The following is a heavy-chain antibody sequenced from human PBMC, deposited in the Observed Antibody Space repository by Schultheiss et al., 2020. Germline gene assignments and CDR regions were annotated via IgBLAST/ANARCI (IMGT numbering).Heavy chain of an antibody. CDR1: GFTFSSYG. CDR3: ARAEDYDYIWGSYRYGYAFDI. CDR2: IWYDGSNK. J-gene: IGHJ3*02. Sequence: GGSLRLSCAASGFTFSSYGMHWVRQAPGKGLEWVAVIWYDGSNKYYADSVKGRFTISRDNSKNTLYLQMNSLRAEDTAVYYCARAEDYDYIWGSYRYGYAFDIWGQGTMVTVSS. V-gene: IGHV3-33*01. D-gene: IGHD3-16*02.